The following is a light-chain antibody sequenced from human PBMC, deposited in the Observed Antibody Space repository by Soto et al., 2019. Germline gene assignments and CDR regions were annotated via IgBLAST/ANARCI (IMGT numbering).Light chain of an antibody. CDR2: GAS. Sequence: EIVLTQSPGTLSLSPGERATLSCSASQSVSSSYLAWYQQKPGQAPRLLISGASPRATGIPDRFSGSGSGTEFTLTISRVESEDFAVYYCHQHETSPPTFGPGTKVDVK. J-gene: IGKJ3*01. CDR1: QSVSSSY. V-gene: IGKV3-20*01. CDR3: HQHETSPPT.